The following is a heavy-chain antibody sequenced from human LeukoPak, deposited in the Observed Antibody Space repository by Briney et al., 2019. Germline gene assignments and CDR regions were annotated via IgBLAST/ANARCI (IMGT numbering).Heavy chain of an antibody. Sequence: GGSLRLSCAASGFTFSSYWMSWVRQAPGKGLEWVANIKQDGSEKYYVDSVKGRFTISRDNAKNSLYLQMNSLRAEDTAVYYCARGLRYSNYYYYYGMDVWGQGTTVTVSS. D-gene: IGHD4-11*01. CDR3: ARGLRYSNYYYYYGMDV. CDR2: IKQDGSEK. CDR1: GFTFSSYW. V-gene: IGHV3-7*05. J-gene: IGHJ6*02.